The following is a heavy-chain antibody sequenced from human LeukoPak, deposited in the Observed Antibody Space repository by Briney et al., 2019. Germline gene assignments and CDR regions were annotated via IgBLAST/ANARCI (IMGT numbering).Heavy chain of an antibody. CDR1: GGSISSSNW. CDR3: ARATGYYDSSGYRYYFDY. CDR2: IYHSGST. Sequence: SGTLSLTCAVSGGSISSSNWWSWVRQPPGKGLEWIGEIYHSGSTNYNPPLKSRVTISVDKSKNQFSLKLSSVTAADTAVYYCARATGYYDSSGYRYYFDYWGQGTLVTVSS. D-gene: IGHD3-22*01. J-gene: IGHJ4*02. V-gene: IGHV4-4*02.